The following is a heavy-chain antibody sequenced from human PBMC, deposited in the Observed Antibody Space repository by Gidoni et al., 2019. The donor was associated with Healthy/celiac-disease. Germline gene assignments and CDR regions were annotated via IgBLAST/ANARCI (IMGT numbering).Heavy chain of an antibody. CDR2: ISSSSSTI. CDR3: ARDRDSSGWFVFDY. V-gene: IGHV3-48*01. D-gene: IGHD6-19*01. CDR1: GFTFSSYS. Sequence: EVQLVESGGGLVQPGGSLRLSCAASGFTFSSYSMNWVRQAPGKGLEWVSYISSSSSTIYYADSVKGRFTISRDNAKNSLYLQMNSLRAEDTAVYYCARDRDSSGWFVFDYWGQGTLVTVSS. J-gene: IGHJ4*02.